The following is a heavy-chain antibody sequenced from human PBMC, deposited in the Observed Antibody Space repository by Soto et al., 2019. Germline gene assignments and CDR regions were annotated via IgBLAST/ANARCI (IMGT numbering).Heavy chain of an antibody. V-gene: IGHV1-69*13. CDR3: ARDDTFGIAAAGSFSGYYGMDV. D-gene: IGHD6-13*01. J-gene: IGHJ6*02. Sequence: GASXKVSCKASGGTFSSYAISWVRQAPGQGLEWMGGIIPIFGTANYAQKFQGRVTITADESTSTAYMELSSLRSEDTAVYYCARDDTFGIAAAGSFSGYYGMDVWGQGTTVTVSS. CDR1: GGTFSSYA. CDR2: IIPIFGTA.